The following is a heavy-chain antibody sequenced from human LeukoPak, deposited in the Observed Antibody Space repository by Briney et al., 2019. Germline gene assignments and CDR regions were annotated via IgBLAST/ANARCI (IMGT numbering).Heavy chain of an antibody. CDR3: ARDRPMIVVADAFDI. CDR2: INPNSGGT. V-gene: IGHV1-2*02. D-gene: IGHD3-22*01. CDR1: GYTFTGYY. Sequence: ASVKVSCKASGYTFTGYYTHWVRQAPGQGLEWMGWINPNSGGTNYAQKFQGRVTMTRDTSISTAYMELSRLRSDDTAVYYCARDRPMIVVADAFDIWGQGTMVTVSS. J-gene: IGHJ3*02.